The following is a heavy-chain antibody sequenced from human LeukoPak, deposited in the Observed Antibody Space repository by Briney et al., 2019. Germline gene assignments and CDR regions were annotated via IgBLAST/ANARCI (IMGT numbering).Heavy chain of an antibody. J-gene: IGHJ4*02. V-gene: IGHV3-74*01. D-gene: IGHD3-16*01. CDR2: ISYDGSSA. CDR1: GFTFSNYW. Sequence: GGSLRLSCVASGFTFSNYWMHWVRQAPGEGLMWAARISYDGSSADHADSVKGRFTISRDNAKNTLYLRMNSLRVEDTGVYYCARRRTIGDYDYWGQGTLVTVSS. CDR3: ARRRTIGDYDY.